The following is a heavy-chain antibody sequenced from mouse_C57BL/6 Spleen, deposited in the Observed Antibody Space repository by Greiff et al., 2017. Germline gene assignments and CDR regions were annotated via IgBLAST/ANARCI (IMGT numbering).Heavy chain of an antibody. J-gene: IGHJ4*01. D-gene: IGHD1-2*01. CDR1: GYTFTDYE. CDR3: TTFNYGGGDY. CDR2: IDPETGGT. Sequence: QVQLQQSGAELVRPGASVTLSCKASGYTFTDYEMHWVKQTPVHGLEWIGAIDPETGGTAYNQKFKGKAILTANKSSSTAYEELRSLTSEEAAVYYSTTFNYGGGDYWGQGTSVTVSA. V-gene: IGHV1-15*01.